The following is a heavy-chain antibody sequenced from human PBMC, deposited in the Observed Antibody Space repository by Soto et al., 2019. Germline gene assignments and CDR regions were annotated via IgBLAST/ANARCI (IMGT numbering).Heavy chain of an antibody. Sequence: LCGGSISSGGYYWSWIRQHPGKGLEWIGYIYYSGSTYYNPSLKSRVTISVDTSKNQFSLKLSSVTAADTAVYYCAREAPPGIAVAGTGAFDIWGQGTMVTVSS. D-gene: IGHD6-19*01. CDR1: GGSISSGGYY. CDR3: AREAPPGIAVAGTGAFDI. J-gene: IGHJ3*02. CDR2: IYYSGST. V-gene: IGHV4-31*02.